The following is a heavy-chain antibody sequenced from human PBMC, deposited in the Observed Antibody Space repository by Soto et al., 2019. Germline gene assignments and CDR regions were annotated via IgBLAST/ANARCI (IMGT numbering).Heavy chain of an antibody. D-gene: IGHD4-17*01. V-gene: IGHV3-30*18. J-gene: IGHJ6*02. CDR1: GFTFSDYG. CDR3: AKEARSRAVTATREYGMDV. Sequence: QVNLVESGGGVVQPGRSLRLSCAASGFTFSDYGMHWVRQAPGKGLEWVAAISHDGSNKFYGDSVKGRFTISRDNSKNTLLLQTDSLRDEDTAVYFCAKEARSRAVTATREYGMDVWGQGTTVAVSS. CDR2: ISHDGSNK.